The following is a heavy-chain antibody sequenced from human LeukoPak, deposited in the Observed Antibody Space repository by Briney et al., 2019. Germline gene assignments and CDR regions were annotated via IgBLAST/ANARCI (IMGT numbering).Heavy chain of an antibody. J-gene: IGHJ6*03. CDR2: IKQDGSEK. D-gene: IGHD2-2*01. CDR1: GFTFSSYW. V-gene: IGHV3-7*01. CDR3: ARVVEVPAAQYYYYYYYMDV. Sequence: GGSLRLSCAASGFTFSSYWMSWVRQAPGKGLEWLANIKQDGSEKYYADSVKGRFTISRDNAKNSLYLQMNSLRAEDTAVYYCARVVEVPAAQYYYYYYYMDVWGKGTTVTVSS.